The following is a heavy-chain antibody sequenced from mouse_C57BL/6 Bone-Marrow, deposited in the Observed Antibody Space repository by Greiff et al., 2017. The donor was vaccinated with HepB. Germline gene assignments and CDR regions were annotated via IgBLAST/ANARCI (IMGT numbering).Heavy chain of an antibody. J-gene: IGHJ4*01. CDR1: GFNIKDYY. Sequence: EVQLQESGAELVKPGASVKLSCTASGFNIKDYYMHWVKQRTEQGLEWIGRIDPEDGETKYAPKFQSKATITADTSSNTAYLQLSSLTSEDTAVYYCARLLWDVEAMDYWGQGTSVTVSS. D-gene: IGHD4-1*01. CDR3: ARLLWDVEAMDY. CDR2: IDPEDGET. V-gene: IGHV14-2*01.